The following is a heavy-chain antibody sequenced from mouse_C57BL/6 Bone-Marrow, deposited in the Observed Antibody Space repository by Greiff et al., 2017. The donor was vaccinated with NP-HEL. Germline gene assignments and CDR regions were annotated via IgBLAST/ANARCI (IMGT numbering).Heavy chain of an antibody. J-gene: IGHJ2*01. CDR1: GYTFTSYW. CDR3: ARVDYYGSSHFDY. V-gene: IGHV1-59*01. CDR2: IDPSDSYT. D-gene: IGHD1-1*01. Sequence: VKLQQPGAELVRPGTSVKLSCKASGYTFTSYWMHWVKQRPGQGLEWIGVIDPSDSYTNYNQKFKGKATLTVDTSSSTAYMQLSSLTSEDSAVYYCARVDYYGSSHFDYWGQGTTLTVSS.